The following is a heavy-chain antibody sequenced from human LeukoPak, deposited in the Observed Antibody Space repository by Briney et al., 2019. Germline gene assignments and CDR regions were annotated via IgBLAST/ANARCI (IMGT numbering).Heavy chain of an antibody. CDR1: GYSFTSYW. D-gene: IGHD1-26*01. Sequence: GESLKISCKGSGYSFTSYWIGWVRQMPGKGLEWRGIIYPGDSDTRYSPSSQGQVTISADKSISTAYLQWSSLKASDTAMYYCARPRKAVGATFDYWGQGTLVTVSS. V-gene: IGHV5-51*01. CDR3: ARPRKAVGATFDY. J-gene: IGHJ4*02. CDR2: IYPGDSDT.